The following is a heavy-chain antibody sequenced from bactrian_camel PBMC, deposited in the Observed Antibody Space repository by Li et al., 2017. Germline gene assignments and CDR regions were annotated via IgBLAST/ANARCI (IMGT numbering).Heavy chain of an antibody. Sequence: VQLVESGGGSVQAGGSLKLSCAASGFTFGDFYMSWVRLAPGKGLEWVANLYTDGITHYADSVKGRFTISQDSSRYSVFLEMNSLKPEDTAVYYCAAKTGWREPCGLTAFAYWGQGTQVTVS. CDR1: GFTFGDFY. V-gene: IGHV3S10*01. D-gene: IGHD5*01. CDR2: LYTDGIT. CDR3: AAKTGWREPCGLTAFAY. J-gene: IGHJ6*01.